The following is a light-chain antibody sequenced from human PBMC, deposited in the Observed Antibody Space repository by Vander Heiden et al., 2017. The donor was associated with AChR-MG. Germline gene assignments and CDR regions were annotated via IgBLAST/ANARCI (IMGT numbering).Light chain of an antibody. V-gene: IGLV1-47*01. CDR2: RND. J-gene: IGLJ3*02. CDR1: SCNVGSNY. CDR3: AGWDDSLSGSWV. Sequence: QPVPTQPPSASATPGQRVTISCSGGSCNVGSNYEYLSQHHPGTAPQLLIYRNDQRPSGVPDRFSGSKSGTSASLAISGLRSEDEADYYCAGWDDSLSGSWVFGGGTKLTVL.